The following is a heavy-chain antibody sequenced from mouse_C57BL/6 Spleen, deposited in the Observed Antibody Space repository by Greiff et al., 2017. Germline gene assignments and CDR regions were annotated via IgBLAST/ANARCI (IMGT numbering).Heavy chain of an antibody. V-gene: IGHV1-15*01. D-gene: IGHD2-1*01. J-gene: IGHJ3*01. Sequence: VQLQQSGAELVRPGASVTLSCKASGYTFTDYEMHWVKQTPVHGLEWIGAIDPETGGTAYNQKFKGKALLTADKSSRTAYMELRSLTSEDSAVYYCTRKDLLGFAYWGQGTLVTVSA. CDR3: TRKDLLGFAY. CDR2: IDPETGGT. CDR1: GYTFTDYE.